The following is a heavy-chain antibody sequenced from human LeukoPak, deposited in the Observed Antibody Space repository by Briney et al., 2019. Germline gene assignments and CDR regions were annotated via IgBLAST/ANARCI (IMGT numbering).Heavy chain of an antibody. J-gene: IGHJ4*02. V-gene: IGHV4-39*01. CDR3: ARHLLVGATQDPPFDY. CDR1: GGSISSSSYY. Sequence: SETLSLTCTVSGGSISSSSYYWGWIRQPPVKGLEWIGSIYYSGSTYYNPSLKSRVTISVDTSKNQFSLKLSSVTAADTAVYYCARHLLVGATQDPPFDYWGQGTLVTVSS. D-gene: IGHD1-26*01. CDR2: IYYSGST.